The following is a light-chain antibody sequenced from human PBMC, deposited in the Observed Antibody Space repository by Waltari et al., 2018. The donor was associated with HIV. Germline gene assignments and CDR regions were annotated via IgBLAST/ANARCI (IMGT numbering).Light chain of an antibody. CDR1: NIGTKS. V-gene: IGLV3-21*02. CDR2: DDS. Sequence: SSVLTQPPSVSVAPGQPARITCGGNNIGTKSVHWYQQKPVQAPVLVVYDDSDRPSGIPERFSGSNSGNTATLTINRVEAGDEADYYCQVWDSSSAHVVFGGGTKLTVL. CDR3: QVWDSSSAHVV. J-gene: IGLJ2*01.